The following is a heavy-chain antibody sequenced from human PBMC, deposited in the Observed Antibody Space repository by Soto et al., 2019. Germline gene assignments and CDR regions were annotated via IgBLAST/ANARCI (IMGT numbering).Heavy chain of an antibody. D-gene: IGHD2-15*01. CDR2: INPSGDTT. V-gene: IGHV1-46*01. Sequence: GASVKVSCKASGGTFSSYTISWVRQAPGQGLEWMGIINPSGDTTTYAQKFQGRVSMTRDTSTSTVLMGLSSLRSDDTAMYYCVRGDYCRGGNCYSEPMFWGQGTLVTVSS. CDR3: VRGDYCRGGNCYSEPMF. CDR1: GGTFSSYT. J-gene: IGHJ1*01.